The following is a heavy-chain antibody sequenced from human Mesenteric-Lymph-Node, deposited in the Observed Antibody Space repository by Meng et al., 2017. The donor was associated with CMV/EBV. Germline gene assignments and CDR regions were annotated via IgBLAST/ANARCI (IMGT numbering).Heavy chain of an antibody. Sequence: GESLKISCAASGFTFSSYAMHWVRQAPGKGLEWVAVMSYDGSTKSYADSVKGRFTISRDSSKNTLYLQMNSLRAEDTAVYYCARDCSGTSCYDWGQGTLVTVSS. CDR1: GFTFSSYA. J-gene: IGHJ4*02. CDR2: MSYDGSTK. D-gene: IGHD2-2*01. V-gene: IGHV3-30*04. CDR3: ARDCSGTSCYD.